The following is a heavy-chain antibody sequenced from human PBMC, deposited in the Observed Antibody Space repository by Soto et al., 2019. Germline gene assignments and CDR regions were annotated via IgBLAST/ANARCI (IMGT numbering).Heavy chain of an antibody. CDR2: ISSSSSYI. V-gene: IGHV3-21*01. CDR1: GFTFSSYS. J-gene: IGHJ6*02. CDR3: ARDLRRPEYDFWSGYVSTSYGMDV. Sequence: GGSLRLSCAASGFTFSSYSMNWVRQAPGKGLEWVSSISSSSSYIYYADSVKGQFTISRDNAKNSLYLQMNSLRAEDTAVYYCARDLRRPEYDFWSGYVSTSYGMDVWGQGTTVTVSS. D-gene: IGHD3-3*01.